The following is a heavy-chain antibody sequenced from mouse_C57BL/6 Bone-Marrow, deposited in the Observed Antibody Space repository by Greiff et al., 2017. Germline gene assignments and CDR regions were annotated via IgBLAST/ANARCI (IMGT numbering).Heavy chain of an antibody. D-gene: IGHD1-1*01. CDR3: SEDSAFYYCAYSLYYRDFDY. CDR1: YTFSRRVH. V-gene: IGHV1-87*01. CDR2: GPGLEWIG. Sequence: VQLQQSGPELARPWASVKISCQAFYTFSRRVHFAIRDTNYWLQWVKQRPGPGLEWIGAIYPGNGDTSFKQKCKGKATLTADTSSSTAYLQLSCLTSEDSAFYYCAYSLYYRDFDYWGQGTTLTVSS. J-gene: IGHJ2*01.